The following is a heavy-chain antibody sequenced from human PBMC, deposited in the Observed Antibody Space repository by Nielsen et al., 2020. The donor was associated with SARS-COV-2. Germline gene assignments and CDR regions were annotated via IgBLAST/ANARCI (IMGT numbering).Heavy chain of an antibody. CDR3: ARTLGRQALPLWFGESHTDY. Sequence: WIRQPPGKGLEWIGEINHSGSTNYNPSLKSRVTISVDTSKNQFSLKLSSVTVADTAVYYCARTLGRQALPLWFGESHTDYWGQGTLVTVSS. D-gene: IGHD3-10*01. J-gene: IGHJ4*02. CDR2: INHSGST. V-gene: IGHV4-34*01.